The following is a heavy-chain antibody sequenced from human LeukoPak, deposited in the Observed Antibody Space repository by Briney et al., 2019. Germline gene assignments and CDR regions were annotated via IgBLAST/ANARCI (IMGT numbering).Heavy chain of an antibody. Sequence: ETLSLTCAVYGGFFSGYYWSWIRQPPGKGLEWVSAISGSGGSTYYADSVKGRFTISRDNSKNTLYLQMNSLRAEDTAVYYCAKGHHFGHLGYCSGGSCYPVDYWGQGTLVTVSS. D-gene: IGHD2-15*01. CDR2: ISGSGGST. CDR3: AKGHHFGHLGYCSGGSCYPVDY. J-gene: IGHJ4*02. V-gene: IGHV3-23*01. CDR1: GGFFSGYY.